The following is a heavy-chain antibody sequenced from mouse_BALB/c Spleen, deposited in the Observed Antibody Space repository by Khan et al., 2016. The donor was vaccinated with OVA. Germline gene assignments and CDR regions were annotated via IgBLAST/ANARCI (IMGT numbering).Heavy chain of an antibody. Sequence: QVQLKQSGPGLVQPSQSLSITCTVSGFSLSNYGVHWIRQSPGKGLEWLGVIWSGGSTDYDATFISRLSISKDNSKSQVFFKMNSLQANDTAIYYCARNDDDDVGLANWGQGTLVTVS. CDR3: ARNDDDDVGLAN. D-gene: IGHD2-4*01. J-gene: IGHJ3*01. CDR1: GFSLSNYG. CDR2: IWSGGST. V-gene: IGHV2-2*02.